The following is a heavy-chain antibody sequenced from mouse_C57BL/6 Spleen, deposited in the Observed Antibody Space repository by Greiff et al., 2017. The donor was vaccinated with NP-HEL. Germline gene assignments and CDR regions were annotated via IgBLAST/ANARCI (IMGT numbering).Heavy chain of an antibody. CDR1: GYTFTDYE. CDR2: IDPETGGT. Sequence: VQLQQSGAELVRPGASVTLSCKASGYTFTDYEMHWVKQTPVHGLEWIGAIDPETGGTAYNQKFKGKAILTADKSSSTAYMELRSLTSEDSAVYYCTRIMVTDAMDDWGQGTSVTVSS. D-gene: IGHD2-2*01. V-gene: IGHV1-15*01. CDR3: TRIMVTDAMDD. J-gene: IGHJ4*01.